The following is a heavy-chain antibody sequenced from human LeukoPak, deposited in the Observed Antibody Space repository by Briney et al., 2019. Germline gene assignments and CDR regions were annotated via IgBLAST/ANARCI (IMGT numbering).Heavy chain of an antibody. Sequence: SETLSLTCAVYGGSFSGYYWSWIRQPPGKGLEWIGEINHSGSTNYNPSLKSPVTISVDTSKNQFSLKLSSVTAADTAVYYCARPGRIVGATYFQHWGQGTLVTVSS. D-gene: IGHD1-26*01. CDR1: GGSFSGYY. V-gene: IGHV4-34*01. J-gene: IGHJ1*01. CDR3: ARPGRIVGATYFQH. CDR2: INHSGST.